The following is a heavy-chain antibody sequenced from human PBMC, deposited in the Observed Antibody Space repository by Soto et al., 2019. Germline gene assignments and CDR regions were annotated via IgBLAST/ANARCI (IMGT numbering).Heavy chain of an antibody. D-gene: IGHD2-15*01. CDR3: ARGILGYCSGGSCAAVDY. CDR1: GFTFSSYS. Sequence: GGSLRLSCAASGFTFSSYSMNWVRQAPGKGLEWVSYISSSSSTIYYADSVKGRFTISRDNAKNSLYLQMNSLRAEDTAVYYCARGILGYCSGGSCAAVDYWGQGTLVTVSS. CDR2: ISSSSSTI. V-gene: IGHV3-48*01. J-gene: IGHJ4*02.